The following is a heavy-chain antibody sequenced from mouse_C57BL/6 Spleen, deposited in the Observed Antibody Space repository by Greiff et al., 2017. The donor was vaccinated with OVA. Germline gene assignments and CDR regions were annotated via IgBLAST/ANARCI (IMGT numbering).Heavy chain of an antibody. CDR1: GYAFSSSW. Sequence: QVQLQQSGPELVKPGASVKISCKASGYAFSSSWMNWVKQRPGKGLEWIGRIYPGDGDTNYNGKFKGKATLTADKSSSTAYMQLSSLTSEDSAVYFCARGGRLRGSSYPWYFDVWGTGTTVTVSS. CDR3: ARGGRLRGSSYPWYFDV. D-gene: IGHD1-1*01. CDR2: IYPGDGDT. V-gene: IGHV1-82*01. J-gene: IGHJ1*03.